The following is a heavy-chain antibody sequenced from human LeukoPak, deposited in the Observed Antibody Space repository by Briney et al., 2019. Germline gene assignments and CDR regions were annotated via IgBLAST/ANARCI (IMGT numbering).Heavy chain of an antibody. V-gene: IGHV4-4*09. D-gene: IGHD2-2*01. CDR1: GASITTYN. CDR2: IFISGAT. J-gene: IGHJ4*02. Sequence: SSETLSLTCTVSGASITTYNWIWIRQTPGQALEWLGHIFISGATKYNPSIKSRATLLLDTSKNQLSLKLSSVRAADTGVYYCARRTPGPQLDEYVAYFFDHWGQGTQVTVSS. CDR3: ARRTPGPQLDEYVAYFFDH.